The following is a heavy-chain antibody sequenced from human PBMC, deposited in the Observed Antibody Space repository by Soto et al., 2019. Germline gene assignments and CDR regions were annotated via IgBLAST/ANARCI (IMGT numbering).Heavy chain of an antibody. CDR2: IYYSGGT. D-gene: IGHD6-25*01. Sequence: SETLSLTCTVSGGSVSSGSYYWSWIRQPPGKGLEWIGYIYYSGGTNYNPSLKSRVTISVDTSKNQFSLKLSSVTAADTAVYYCARSPGGPNGFDPWGQGTLVTVSS. CDR3: ARSPGGPNGFDP. V-gene: IGHV4-61*01. CDR1: GGSVSSGSYY. J-gene: IGHJ5*02.